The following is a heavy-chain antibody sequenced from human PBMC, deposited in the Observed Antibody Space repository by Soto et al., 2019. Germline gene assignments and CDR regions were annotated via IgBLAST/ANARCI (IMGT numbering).Heavy chain of an antibody. D-gene: IGHD4-4*01. CDR3: ASSLIGPLQYPDAFDI. Sequence: QVPLVQSGAEVKKPGASVKVSCKASGYTFTSYAMHWVRQAPGQRLEWMGWINAGNGNTKYSQKFQGRVTITRDTSASTAYMELSSLRSEDTAVYYCASSLIGPLQYPDAFDIWGQGTMVTVSS. CDR1: GYTFTSYA. J-gene: IGHJ3*02. CDR2: INAGNGNT. V-gene: IGHV1-3*01.